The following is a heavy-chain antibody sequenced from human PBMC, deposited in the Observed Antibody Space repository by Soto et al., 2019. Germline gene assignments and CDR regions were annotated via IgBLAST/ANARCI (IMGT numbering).Heavy chain of an antibody. V-gene: IGHV3-30*18. Sequence: VQLVESGGGVVQPGRSLRLSCAASGFTLSDYAMHWVRQAPGKGLEWVAVVSHDGRNTHYADSVKGRFTISRDSSKNTVSLEMTSLRSEDTAVYYCAKGGRQWLVTSDFNYWGQGDLVTVSS. D-gene: IGHD6-19*01. CDR3: AKGGRQWLVTSDFNY. CDR1: GFTLSDYA. CDR2: VSHDGRNT. J-gene: IGHJ4*02.